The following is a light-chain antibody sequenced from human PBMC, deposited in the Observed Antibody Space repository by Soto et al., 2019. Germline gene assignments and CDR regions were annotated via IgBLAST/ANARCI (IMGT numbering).Light chain of an antibody. CDR2: DAS. CDR3: QQRSNWPPT. CDR1: QSVSSY. V-gene: IGKV3-11*01. J-gene: IGKJ1*01. Sequence: EIVLTQSPATLSLSPGERATLSCRASQSVSSYLAWYQQKPGQAPRLLIYDASTRATGIPARFSGSGSGTDFPLTITSLEPEDFAVYYCQQRSNWPPTFGQGTKVDI.